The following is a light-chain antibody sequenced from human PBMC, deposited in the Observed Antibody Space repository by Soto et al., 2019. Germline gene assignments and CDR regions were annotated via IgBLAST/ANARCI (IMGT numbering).Light chain of an antibody. Sequence: QAVVTQEPSLTVSPGGTVTLTCGSSTGAVTSGHYPYWFQQKPGQAPRTLIYDTSNKHSWTPSRFSGSLLGGKAALTLSGAEAWDGGEVFCLVPHSGARVFGGRTKLTVL. CDR2: DTS. CDR1: TGAVTSGHY. V-gene: IGLV7-46*01. J-gene: IGLJ3*02. CDR3: LVPHSGARV.